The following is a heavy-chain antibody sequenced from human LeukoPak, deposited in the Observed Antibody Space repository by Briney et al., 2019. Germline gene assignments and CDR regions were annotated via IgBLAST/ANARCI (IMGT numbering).Heavy chain of an antibody. CDR1: GGSISSYY. V-gene: IGHV4-59*01. J-gene: IGHJ4*02. CDR3: ARVYKQWLAFDY. CDR2: IYYSGST. Sequence: SETLSLTCTVSGGSISSYYWSWIRQPPGKGLEWIGYIYYSGSTNYNPSLKSRVTISVDTAKNQFSLKLSSGTAADTAVYYWARVYKQWLAFDYWGQGTLVTVSS. D-gene: IGHD6-19*01.